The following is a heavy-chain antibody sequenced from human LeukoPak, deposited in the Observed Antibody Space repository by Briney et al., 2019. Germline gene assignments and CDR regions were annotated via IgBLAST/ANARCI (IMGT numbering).Heavy chain of an antibody. D-gene: IGHD2-2*01. J-gene: IGHJ4*02. CDR3: AKDSPPRLDIVVVPALMGTLDY. Sequence: GGSLRLSCAASGFTFSSYAMSWVRQAPGKGLEWVSAISGSGGSTYYADSVKGRFTISRDNSKNTLYLQMNSLRAEDTAVYYCAKDSPPRLDIVVVPALMGTLDYWGQGTLVTVSS. V-gene: IGHV3-23*01. CDR2: ISGSGGST. CDR1: GFTFSSYA.